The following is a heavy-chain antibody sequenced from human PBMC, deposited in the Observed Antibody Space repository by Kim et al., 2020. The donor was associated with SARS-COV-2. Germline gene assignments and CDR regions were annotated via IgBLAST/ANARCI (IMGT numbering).Heavy chain of an antibody. Sequence: SETLSLTCTVSGGSITTSSYFWGWIRQPPGKGLEWIGSIYYSGATHYNPTLRSRVIISFDTPKNQLSLKLTSVTAADTAVYYCARRGEQFCSSSTCYSDLFDYCCQGTRVTVSS. CDR2: IYYSGAT. CDR1: GGSITTSSYF. J-gene: IGHJ4*02. D-gene: IGHD2-2*01. CDR3: ARRGEQFCSSSTCYSDLFDY. V-gene: IGHV4-39*01.